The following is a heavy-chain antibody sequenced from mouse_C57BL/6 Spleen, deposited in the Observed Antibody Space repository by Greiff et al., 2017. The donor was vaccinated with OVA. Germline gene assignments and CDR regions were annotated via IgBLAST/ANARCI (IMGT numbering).Heavy chain of an antibody. D-gene: IGHD2-1*01. J-gene: IGHJ1*03. CDR2: ISSGSSTI. V-gene: IGHV5-17*01. CDR3: ARTLYGNYVGWYFDV. CDR1: GFTFSDYG. Sequence: EVQGVESGGGLVKPGGSLKLSCAASGFTFSDYGMHWVRQAPEKGLEWVAYISSGSSTIYYADTVKGRFTISRDNAKNTLFLQMTSLRSEDTAMYYCARTLYGNYVGWYFDVWGTGTTVTVSS.